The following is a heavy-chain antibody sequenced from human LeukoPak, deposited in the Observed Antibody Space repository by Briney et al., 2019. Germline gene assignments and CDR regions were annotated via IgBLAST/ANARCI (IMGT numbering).Heavy chain of an antibody. D-gene: IGHD3-9*01. J-gene: IGHJ5*02. CDR1: GYTFTSYY. V-gene: IGHV1-46*01. CDR3: ARDGDILRYFDWLLYGWFDP. CDR2: INPSGGST. Sequence: ASVKVSCKASGYTFTSYYMHWVRQAPGQGLEWMGIINPSGGSTSYAQKFQGRVTMTRDMSTSTVYMELSSLRSEDTAVYYCARDGDILRYFDWLLYGWFDPWGQGTLVTVSS.